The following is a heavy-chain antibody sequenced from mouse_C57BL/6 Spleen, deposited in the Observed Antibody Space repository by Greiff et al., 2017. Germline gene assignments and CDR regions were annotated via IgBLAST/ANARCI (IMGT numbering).Heavy chain of an antibody. CDR1: GYTFTSYW. Sequence: VQLQQPGAELVKPGASVKMSCKASGYTFTSYWITWVKQRPGQGLEWIGDIYPGSGSTNYNEKFKSKATLTVDTSSSTAYRQLSSLTSEDSAVYYCARGDYGPAWFAYWGQGTLVTVSA. CDR2: IYPGSGST. D-gene: IGHD1-1*01. J-gene: IGHJ3*01. CDR3: ARGDYGPAWFAY. V-gene: IGHV1-55*01.